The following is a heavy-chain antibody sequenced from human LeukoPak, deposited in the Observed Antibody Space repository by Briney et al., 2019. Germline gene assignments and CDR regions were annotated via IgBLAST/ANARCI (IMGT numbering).Heavy chain of an antibody. CDR1: GFTFSTYA. V-gene: IGHV3-23*01. CDR2: LSPSGGNP. Sequence: GGSLRLSCAASGFTFSTYAMSWVRQAPGKGLEWVSGLSPSGGNPIYADSVKGRFTISRDNSENTMFLQMNSLRVEDTAVYYCAKAQPDAFDIWGQGTMVTVSS. D-gene: IGHD1-14*01. CDR3: AKAQPDAFDI. J-gene: IGHJ3*02.